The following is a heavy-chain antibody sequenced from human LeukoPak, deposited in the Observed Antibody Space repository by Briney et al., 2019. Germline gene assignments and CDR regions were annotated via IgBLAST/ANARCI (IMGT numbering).Heavy chain of an antibody. CDR3: ARDSDCSSTSCYASYYYMDV. Sequence: ASVKVSCKASGYTFTSYGISWVRQAPGQGLEWMGWISAYNGNTNYAQKLQGRVTMTTDTSTSTAYMELSSLRSEDTAVYYCARDSDCSSTSCYASYYYMDVWGKGTTVTVSS. V-gene: IGHV1-18*01. CDR1: GYTFTSYG. CDR2: ISAYNGNT. D-gene: IGHD2-2*01. J-gene: IGHJ6*03.